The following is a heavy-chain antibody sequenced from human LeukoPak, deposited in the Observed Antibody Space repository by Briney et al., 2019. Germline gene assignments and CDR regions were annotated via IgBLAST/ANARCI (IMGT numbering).Heavy chain of an antibody. CDR2: ISSTSSYI. D-gene: IGHD3-10*01. CDR3: ARGHTWFPKSFDY. V-gene: IGHV3-21*01. CDR1: GFTFSNYA. Sequence: PGGSLRLSCAASGFTFSNYAMTWVRQAPGKGLEWVSSISSTSSYIYFADSMKGRFTISRDNAKNSLFLQMNSLRAGDTAVYYCARGHTWFPKSFDYWGQGALVTASS. J-gene: IGHJ4*02.